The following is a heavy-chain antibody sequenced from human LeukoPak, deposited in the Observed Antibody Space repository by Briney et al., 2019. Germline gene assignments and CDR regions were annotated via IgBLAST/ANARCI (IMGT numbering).Heavy chain of an antibody. J-gene: IGHJ4*02. CDR2: IDTSGAST. Sequence: PGGSLRLSCAASGFTFSSYAMSWVRQAPGKGLEWVSAIDTSGASTYYADSVKGQFTISRDNSKNTLYLQMNSLRAEDTAVYYCAKVLTPYDILTGYYNPVDYWGQGTLVTVSS. D-gene: IGHD3-9*01. V-gene: IGHV3-23*01. CDR3: AKVLTPYDILTGYYNPVDY. CDR1: GFTFSSYA.